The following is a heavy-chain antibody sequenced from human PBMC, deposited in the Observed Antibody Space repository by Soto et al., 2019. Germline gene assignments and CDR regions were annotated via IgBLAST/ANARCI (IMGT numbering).Heavy chain of an antibody. V-gene: IGHV1-18*04. J-gene: IGHJ6*02. D-gene: IGHD2-2*01. Sequence: QVQLVQSGAEVKKPGASVKVSCKASGYTFTSYGISWVRQAPGQGLEWMGWISAYNGNTNYAQKLQGRVTMTTDTATSTAYMELRSLRSDDTAVYYCVRDRKFPVVPAATDCHGMDVWGHGTTVTVSS. CDR2: ISAYNGNT. CDR3: VRDRKFPVVPAATDCHGMDV. CDR1: GYTFTSYG.